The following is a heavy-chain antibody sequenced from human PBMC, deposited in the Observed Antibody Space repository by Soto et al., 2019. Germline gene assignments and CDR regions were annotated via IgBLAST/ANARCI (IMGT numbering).Heavy chain of an antibody. CDR2: IWYDGSNK. D-gene: IGHD2-2*01. J-gene: IGHJ4*02. CDR3: SRDHCSSTSCYRGYFDY. V-gene: IGHV3-33*01. Sequence: QVQLVESGGGVVQPGRSLRLSCAASGFTFSSYGMHWVRQAPGKGLEWVAVIWYDGSNKYYADSVKGRFTISRDNSKNTLYQQMNSLRAEDTAVYYCSRDHCSSTSCYRGYFDYWGQGTLVTVST. CDR1: GFTFSSYG.